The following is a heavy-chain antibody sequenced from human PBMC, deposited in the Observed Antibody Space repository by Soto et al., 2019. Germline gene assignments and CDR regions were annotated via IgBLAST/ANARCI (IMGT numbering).Heavy chain of an antibody. V-gene: IGHV1-2*04. J-gene: IGHJ5*02. CDR1: GYTFTGYY. Sequence: QVRLVQSGAEVKKPGASVKVSCKASGYTFTGYYMHWVRQAPGQGLEWMGWINPNSGGTNYAQKFQGWVTMTRDTSISTAYMELRSLRSDDTAVYYCARDHKITMVRGVTRFDPWGQGTLVTVSS. CDR2: INPNSGGT. CDR3: ARDHKITMVRGVTRFDP. D-gene: IGHD3-10*01.